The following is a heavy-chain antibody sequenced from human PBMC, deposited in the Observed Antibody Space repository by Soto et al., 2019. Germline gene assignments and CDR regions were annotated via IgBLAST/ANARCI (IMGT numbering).Heavy chain of an antibody. CDR2: ISWNSGSI. J-gene: IGHJ4*02. Sequence: EVQLVESGGGLVQPGRSLRLSCAASGFTFDDYAMHWVRQAPGKGLDWVSGISWNSGSIGYADSVMGRFTISRDNAKNSLYLQMNSLRAEATALYYCAKDMGPDGYTTFDYWGQGTLVTVSS. CDR1: GFTFDDYA. CDR3: AKDMGPDGYTTFDY. V-gene: IGHV3-9*01. D-gene: IGHD5-12*01.